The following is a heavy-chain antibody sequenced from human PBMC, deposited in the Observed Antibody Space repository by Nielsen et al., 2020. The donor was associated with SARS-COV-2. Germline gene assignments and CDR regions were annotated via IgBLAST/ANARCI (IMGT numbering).Heavy chain of an antibody. CDR1: GFTFDDYA. Sequence: SLKISCAASGFTFDDYAMHWVRQAPGKGLEWVSGISWNSGSIGYADSVKGRFTISRDNAKNSLYLQMNSLRAEDTALYYCTPAPYWGQGTPVTVSS. CDR2: ISWNSGSI. CDR3: TPAPY. V-gene: IGHV3-9*01. J-gene: IGHJ4*02.